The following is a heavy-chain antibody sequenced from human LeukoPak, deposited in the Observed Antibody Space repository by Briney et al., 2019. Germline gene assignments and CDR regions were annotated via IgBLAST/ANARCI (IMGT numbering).Heavy chain of an antibody. CDR2: IYHSGST. CDR3: ARDSIPNFTPNCSSTSCYYTDY. V-gene: IGHV4-30-2*01. J-gene: IGHJ4*02. Sequence: SSETLSLTCTVSGGSISSGGYYWSWIRQPPGKGLEWIGYIYHSGSTYYNPSLKSRVTISVDRSKNQFSLKLSSVTAADTAVYYCARDSIPNFTPNCSSTSCYYTDYWGQGTLVTVSS. CDR1: GGSISSGGYY. D-gene: IGHD2-2*01.